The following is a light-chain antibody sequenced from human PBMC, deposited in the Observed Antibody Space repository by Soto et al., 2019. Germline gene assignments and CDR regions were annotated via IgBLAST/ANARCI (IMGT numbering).Light chain of an antibody. CDR2: DAS. J-gene: IGKJ5*01. V-gene: IGKV3-11*01. CDR3: QQYKNWPPIT. Sequence: EIVLTQSPATLTLSRGARPTLCCRASQSVSSYFAWYQQKPGQPHRLMIYDASNRATGIPARFSGSGSGTDFTLPISSLEPEDFVVYYCQQYKNWPPITFGQGTKLDIK. CDR1: QSVSSY.